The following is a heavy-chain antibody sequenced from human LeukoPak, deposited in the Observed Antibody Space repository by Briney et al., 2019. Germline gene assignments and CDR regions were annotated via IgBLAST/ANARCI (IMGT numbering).Heavy chain of an antibody. V-gene: IGHV1-69*06. CDR1: GGTFSSYA. J-gene: IGHJ6*03. CDR3: ASDMRTGTTSRYYYMDV. CDR2: IIPIFGTA. D-gene: IGHD1-7*01. Sequence: GASVKVSCKASGGTFSSYAISWVRQAPGQGLEWMGRIIPIFGTANYAQKFQGRVTITADKSTSTAYMELSSLRSEDTAVYYCASDMRTGTTSRYYYMDVWGKGTTVTVSS.